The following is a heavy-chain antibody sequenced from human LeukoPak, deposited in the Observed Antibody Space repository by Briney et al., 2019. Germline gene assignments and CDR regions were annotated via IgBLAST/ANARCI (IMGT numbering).Heavy chain of an antibody. D-gene: IGHD6-13*01. CDR1: GGSFSGYY. CDR3: AFRTKTGYSSSWYLS. Sequence: SETLSLTCAVYGGSFSGYYWSWIRQPPGKGLEWIGEINHSGSTNYNPSLKSRVTISVDTSKNQFSLKLSSVTAADTAVYYCAFRTKTGYSSSWYLSWGQGTLVTVSS. CDR2: INHSGST. V-gene: IGHV4-34*01. J-gene: IGHJ5*02.